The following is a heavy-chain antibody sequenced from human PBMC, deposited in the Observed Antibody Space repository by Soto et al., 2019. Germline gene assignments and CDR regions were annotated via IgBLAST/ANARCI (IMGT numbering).Heavy chain of an antibody. CDR3: ARVISRANYYYYGMDV. Sequence: NPSETLSLTCTVSGGSISSYYWSWIRQPPGKGLEWIGYIYYSGSTNYNPSLKSRVTISVDTSKNQFSLKLSSVTAADTAVYYCARVISRANYYYYGMDVWGQGTTVTVYS. CDR1: GGSISSYY. CDR2: IYYSGST. J-gene: IGHJ6*02. V-gene: IGHV4-59*01.